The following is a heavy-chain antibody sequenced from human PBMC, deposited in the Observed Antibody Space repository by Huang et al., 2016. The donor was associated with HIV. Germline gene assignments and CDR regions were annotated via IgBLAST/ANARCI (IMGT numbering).Heavy chain of an antibody. D-gene: IGHD5-18*01. CDR2: ISVYNGNT. V-gene: IGHV1-18*01. CDR1: GYTFSSFG. J-gene: IGHJ6*03. CDR3: ARGGGIQLWLLGYYYMDV. Sequence: QVQLVQSGAEVKKPGASVKVACKASGYTFSSFGIRWVRQAPGQGLEGVGRISVYNGNTKFAKKFQGRLTMTPDTSTSTAYMELRSLRSDDTAVYYCARGGGIQLWLLGYYYMDVWGNGTTVTVSS.